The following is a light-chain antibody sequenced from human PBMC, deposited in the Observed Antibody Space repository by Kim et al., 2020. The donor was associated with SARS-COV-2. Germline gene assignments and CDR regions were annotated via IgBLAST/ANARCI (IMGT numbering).Light chain of an antibody. J-gene: IGKJ1*01. CDR2: AAS. Sequence: GDRVAVTCRTSQGIDNHLAWYQQKPGKAPKLLIFAASTLQSGVPSRFSGSGSGTEFTLTVISLQPEDFAIYYCQQLNTYPWTFGQGTKVDIK. V-gene: IGKV1-9*01. CDR1: QGIDNH. CDR3: QQLNTYPWT.